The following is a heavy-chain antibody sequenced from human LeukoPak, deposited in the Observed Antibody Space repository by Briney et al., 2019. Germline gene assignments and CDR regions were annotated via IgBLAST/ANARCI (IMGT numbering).Heavy chain of an antibody. CDR2: ISGSGGST. CDR1: GFTFSSYA. V-gene: IGHV3-23*01. Sequence: GGSLRLSCAASGFTFSSYAMSWVRQAPGKGLEWVSAISGSGGSTYYADSVKGRFTISRGNSKNTLYLQMNSLRAEDTAVYYCAKSYSNTWIYFDYWGQGTLVTVSS. J-gene: IGHJ4*02. D-gene: IGHD6-13*01. CDR3: AKSYSNTWIYFDY.